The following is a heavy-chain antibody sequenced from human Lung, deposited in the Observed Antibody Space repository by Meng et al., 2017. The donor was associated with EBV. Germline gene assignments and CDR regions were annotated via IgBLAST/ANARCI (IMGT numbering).Heavy chain of an antibody. CDR1: GYTFSTYT. D-gene: IGHD2/OR15-2a*01. V-gene: IGHV7-4-1*02. CDR2: ISTNTGTP. J-gene: IGHJ5*02. Sequence: QVQLVQSGSELKKPGASVKVSCKASGYTFSTYTINWVRQAHGRGLEWMGWISTNTGTPMYTQGFTGRSVFSLDTSVSTVYLQISSLKAEDTAVYYCARGGNFDPWGQGTLVTVSS. CDR3: ARGGNFDP.